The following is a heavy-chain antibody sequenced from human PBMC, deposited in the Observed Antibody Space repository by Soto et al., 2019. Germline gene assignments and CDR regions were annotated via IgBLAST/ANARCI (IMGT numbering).Heavy chain of an antibody. D-gene: IGHD1-26*01. V-gene: IGHV1-69*01. J-gene: IGHJ4*02. CDR3: ARGRDTLPVGLYFVS. CDR2: IIPMFGTP. CDR1: GDAFTNYI. Sequence: QVQLVQSGAEVKKPGSSVKVSCKASGDAFTNYIFDWVRQAPGQGLEWMGGIIPMFGTPQYAQTFQDRVIISSDVSTGTAYLEQTSPRFDDTAVYYCARGRDTLPVGLYFVSWGKGTRVTVSS.